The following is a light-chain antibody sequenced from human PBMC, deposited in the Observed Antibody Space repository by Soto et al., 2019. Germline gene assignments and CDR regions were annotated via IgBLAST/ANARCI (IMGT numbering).Light chain of an antibody. CDR3: QQRSNWPPPPIT. CDR2: DAS. CDR1: QSVGTY. Sequence: ENVLTQSPATLSLSPGERATLSCRASQSVGTYLAWYQQKPGQAPRLLIYDASNRATGNPARFSGSGSGTDFTLTISSLEPEDFAVYYCQQRSNWPPPPITFGQGTRLEI. V-gene: IGKV3-11*01. J-gene: IGKJ5*01.